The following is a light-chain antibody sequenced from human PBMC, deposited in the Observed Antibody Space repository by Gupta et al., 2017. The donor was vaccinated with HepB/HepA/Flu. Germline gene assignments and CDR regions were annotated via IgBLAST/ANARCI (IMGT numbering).Light chain of an antibody. CDR2: DVS. CDR1: SSDVGVYNY. J-gene: IGLJ1*01. V-gene: IGLV2-14*03. CDR3: SSYTSSSTLYV. Sequence: QSALTQPASVSGSPVQSITISCTGPSSDVGVYNYVSWYQQHPGKAPKLMIYDVSNRPSGVSNRFSGSKSGNTASLTISGLQAEDEADYYCSSYTSSSTLYVFGTGTKVTVL.